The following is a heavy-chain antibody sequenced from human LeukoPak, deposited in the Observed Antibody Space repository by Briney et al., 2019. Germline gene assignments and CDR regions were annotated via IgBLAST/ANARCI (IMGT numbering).Heavy chain of an antibody. V-gene: IGHV4-34*01. D-gene: IGHD2-21*01. CDR1: GGSFSSFH. CDR2: IRHTGQT. J-gene: IGHJ5*02. CDR3: ARVDGLLDNWFDP. Sequence: SETLSLTCAVYGGSFSSFHWSWIRQPPGKELEWIGEIRHTGQTNYNPSLKSRVTISVDTSKNQFSLKLSSVTAADTAVYYCARVDGLLDNWFDPWGQGTLVTVSS.